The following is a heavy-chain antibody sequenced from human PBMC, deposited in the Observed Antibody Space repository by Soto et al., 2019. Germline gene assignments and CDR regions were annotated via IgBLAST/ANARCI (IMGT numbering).Heavy chain of an antibody. CDR3: AKDPGCSSSSCYSHFDN. V-gene: IGHV3-23*01. Sequence: DVLLLESGGGLVQPGGSLRLSCAASGFTFSTYGMSWVRQAPGRGLEWVSGISNTGVTTYYADSVKGRFTISRDNSKNTLYLQMNSLRAEDTAVYYCAKDPGCSSSSCYSHFDNWGQGTLVTVSS. CDR1: GFTFSTYG. D-gene: IGHD2-2*01. CDR2: ISNTGVTT. J-gene: IGHJ4*02.